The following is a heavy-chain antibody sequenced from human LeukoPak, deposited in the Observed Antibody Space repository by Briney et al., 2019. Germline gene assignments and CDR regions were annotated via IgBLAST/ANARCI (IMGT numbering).Heavy chain of an antibody. J-gene: IGHJ4*02. CDR2: ISAYNGNT. V-gene: IGHV1-18*01. Sequence: ASVKVSCKASGYTFTSYGISWVRQAPGQGLEWMGWISAYNGNTNYAQKLQGRVTMTTDTSTSTAYMELRSLRSDDTAVYYCARAPPEGQWLVLIVYWGQGTLVTVSS. CDR3: ARAPPEGQWLVLIVY. CDR1: GYTFTSYG. D-gene: IGHD6-19*01.